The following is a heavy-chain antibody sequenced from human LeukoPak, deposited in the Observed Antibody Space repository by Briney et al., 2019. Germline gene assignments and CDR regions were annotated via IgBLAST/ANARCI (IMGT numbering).Heavy chain of an antibody. D-gene: IGHD3-3*01. V-gene: IGHV4-59*01. Sequence: PSETLSLTCTVSGGSISSYYWSWIRQPPGKGLEWIGYIYYSGSTNYNPSLKSRVTISVDTSKNQFSLKLSSVTAADTAVYYCARSNGGSGYFIFDYWGQGTLVTVSS. CDR1: GGSISSYY. J-gene: IGHJ4*02. CDR3: ARSNGGSGYFIFDY. CDR2: IYYSGST.